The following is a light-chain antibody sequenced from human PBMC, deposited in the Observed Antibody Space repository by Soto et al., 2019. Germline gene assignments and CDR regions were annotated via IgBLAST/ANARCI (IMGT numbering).Light chain of an antibody. V-gene: IGKV1-5*01. Sequence: DIHMTQSPSTLPASVGDRVTITFRASQSISNWLAWYQQKPGKAPNLLIYDASSLQSGVPSRFSGSGFGTEFTLTISSLQPGDFATYYCQQYSSRSTSGQRTKVDIK. CDR2: DAS. J-gene: IGKJ1*01. CDR3: QQYSSRST. CDR1: QSISNW.